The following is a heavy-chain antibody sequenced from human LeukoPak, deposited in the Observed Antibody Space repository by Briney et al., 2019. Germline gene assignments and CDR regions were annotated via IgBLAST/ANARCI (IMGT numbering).Heavy chain of an antibody. Sequence: SETLSLTCTVSGGSFSGYYCSWVRQPPGKGLEWIGEISYSGSTNYNPSLKSRVTTSVDTSKNQFSLRLSSVTAADTAVYYCARGPTMALWGQGTLVTASS. CDR1: GGSFSGYY. D-gene: IGHD3-10*01. CDR2: ISYSGST. J-gene: IGHJ3*01. V-gene: IGHV4-34*01. CDR3: ARGPTMAL.